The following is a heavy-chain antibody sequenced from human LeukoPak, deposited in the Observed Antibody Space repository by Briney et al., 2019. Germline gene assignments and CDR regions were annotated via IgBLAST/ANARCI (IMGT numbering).Heavy chain of an antibody. CDR2: INHSGST. CDR1: GGSFSGYY. D-gene: IGHD3-10*01. CDR3: ARGRAVRGVNFDY. J-gene: IGHJ4*02. V-gene: IGHV4-34*01. Sequence: PSETLSLTCAVYGGSFSGYYWSWNRQPPGKGLEWIGEINHSGSTNYNPSLKSRVTISVDTSKNQFSLKLSSVTAADTAVYYCARGRAVRGVNFDYWGQGTLVTVSS.